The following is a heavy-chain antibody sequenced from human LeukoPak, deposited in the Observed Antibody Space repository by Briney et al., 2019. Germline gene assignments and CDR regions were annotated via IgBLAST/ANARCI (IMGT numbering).Heavy chain of an antibody. J-gene: IGHJ4*02. D-gene: IGHD3-22*01. Sequence: SETLSLTCAVSAGSISSSHYYWSWIRHPPGKGLEWIGYIHSSGSTYYNPSLQSQVIISVDTSKNQFSLKLISLTAADTAVYYCARDSSGYSMFDSWGQGTLVTVSS. CDR3: ARDSSGYSMFDS. CDR1: AGSISSSHYY. CDR2: IHSSGST. V-gene: IGHV4-30-4*01.